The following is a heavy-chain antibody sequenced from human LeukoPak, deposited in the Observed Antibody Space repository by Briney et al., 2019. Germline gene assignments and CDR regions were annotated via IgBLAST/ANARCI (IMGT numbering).Heavy chain of an antibody. CDR3: ARRGLEVTTSETEYYYYYMDV. CDR1: GFTFNDYA. V-gene: IGHV4-34*01. D-gene: IGHD4-11*01. J-gene: IGHJ6*03. CDR2: FNHMGST. Sequence: PGGSLRFSCPAPGFTFNDYAMSWFGQPPGKGLDWFGEFNHMGSTNYNPSLKSRVTISVDTSKNQFSLKLSSVTAADTAVYYCARRGLEVTTSETEYYYYYMDVWGKGTTVTVSS.